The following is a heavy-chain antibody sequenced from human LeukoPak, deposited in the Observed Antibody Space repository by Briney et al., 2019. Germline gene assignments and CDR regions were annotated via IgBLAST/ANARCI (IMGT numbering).Heavy chain of an antibody. J-gene: IGHJ4*02. Sequence: ASVKVSCKASGYSLRDYGISWVRQAPGQGLEWMGWISGYNGDTNYAQKVQGRVTMTTDTSTNTGYMELRSLRSDDTAVYYCTREWSGLFEFWGQGTLVTVSS. CDR2: ISGYNGDT. D-gene: IGHD6-25*01. V-gene: IGHV1-18*01. CDR3: TREWSGLFEF. CDR1: GYSLRDYG.